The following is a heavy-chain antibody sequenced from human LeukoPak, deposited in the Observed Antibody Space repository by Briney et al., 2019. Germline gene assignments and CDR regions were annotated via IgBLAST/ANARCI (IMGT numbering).Heavy chain of an antibody. D-gene: IGHD7-27*01. CDR3: TRGHWGLQS. CDR2: IHHSGNS. V-gene: IGHV4-59*02. J-gene: IGHJ5*02. Sequence: SETLSLTCTVSVASVTDYYWSWIRQSPGKGLEWISYIHHSGNSDYNPSLRSRVTPSLDTSKNQSPLNLFSVTAAATAVYYCTRGHWGLQSWSQGTLVTVSS. CDR1: VASVTDYY.